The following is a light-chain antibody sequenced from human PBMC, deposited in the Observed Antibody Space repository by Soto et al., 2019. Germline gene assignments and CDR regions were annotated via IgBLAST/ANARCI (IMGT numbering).Light chain of an antibody. J-gene: IGKJ3*01. CDR1: QSVSSSY. V-gene: IGKV3-20*01. Sequence: EIVLTQSPGTLSLSPGERATLSCRTSQSVSSSYLAWYQQKPGQAPRLLIYGASSRATGIPDRFSVSASGTDFTLIISRLEPEAFAVYYCQHYGTSALFGPGTRVDLK. CDR2: GAS. CDR3: QHYGTSAL.